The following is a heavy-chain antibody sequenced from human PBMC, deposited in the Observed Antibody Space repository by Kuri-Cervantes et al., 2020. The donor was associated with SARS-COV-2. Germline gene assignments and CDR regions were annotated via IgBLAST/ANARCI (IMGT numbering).Heavy chain of an antibody. CDR3: AINPTGEGIMGARSDY. CDR2: INHSGST. Sequence: SETLSLTCAVYGGSFSGYYWSWIRQPPGKGLEWIGEINHSGSTNYNPSLKSRVTISVDTSKNQFSLKLSSVTAADTAVYYCAINPTGEGIMGARSDYWGQGTLVTVSS. D-gene: IGHD1-26*01. J-gene: IGHJ4*02. V-gene: IGHV4-34*01. CDR1: GGSFSGYY.